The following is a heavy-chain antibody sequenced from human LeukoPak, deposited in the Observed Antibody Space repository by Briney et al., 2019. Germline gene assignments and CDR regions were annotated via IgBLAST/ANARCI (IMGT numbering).Heavy chain of an antibody. CDR3: ARLSIAGRFDY. CDR2: IYTSGST. D-gene: IGHD1-26*01. Sequence: SETLSLTCTVSVGSISSYYWSWVRQPPGEGLEWIGYIYTSGSTNYNPSLKSRVTISVDTSKNQFSLKLSSVTAADTAVYYCARLSIAGRFDYWGQGTLVTVSS. CDR1: VGSISSYY. V-gene: IGHV4-4*09. J-gene: IGHJ4*02.